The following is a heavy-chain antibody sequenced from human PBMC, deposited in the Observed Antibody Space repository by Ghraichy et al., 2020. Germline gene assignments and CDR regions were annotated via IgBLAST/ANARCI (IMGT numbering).Heavy chain of an antibody. CDR1: GFTFSSYS. V-gene: IGHV3-30*04. D-gene: IGHD3-22*01. CDR2: ISYDGRNK. Sequence: GGSLRLSCVASGFTFSSYSMHWVRQAPGKGLEWVALISYDGRNKYYADSVKGRFTISRDNSKNTLYLQMNSLRAEDTAVYYCARDQATSGYYYYYFDYWGRGTVVTVSS. CDR3: ARDQATSGYYYYYFDY. J-gene: IGHJ4*02.